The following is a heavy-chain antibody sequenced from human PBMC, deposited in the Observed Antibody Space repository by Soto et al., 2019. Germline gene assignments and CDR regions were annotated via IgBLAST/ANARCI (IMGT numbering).Heavy chain of an antibody. V-gene: IGHV3-30*04. Sequence: QVQLVESGGGVVQPGRSLRLSCAASGLTFSRYAMHWVRQAPGKGLEWVAVIIYDGSNKHYADSVQGRFTISRDNSKNTVYLQMNSLRAEDTAVYYCAAELGNTGYDGHDYWGQGTLVTVSS. CDR3: AAELGNTGYDGHDY. CDR2: IIYDGSNK. J-gene: IGHJ4*02. CDR1: GLTFSRYA. D-gene: IGHD5-12*01.